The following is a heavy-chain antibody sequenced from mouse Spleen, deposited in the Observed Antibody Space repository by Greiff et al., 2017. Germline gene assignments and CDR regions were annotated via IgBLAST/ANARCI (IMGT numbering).Heavy chain of an antibody. V-gene: IGHV5-9-3*01. J-gene: IGHJ2*01. D-gene: IGHD2-14*01. CDR2: ISSGGSYT. CDR3: ARHKDYRYDDYFDY. CDR1: GFTFSSYA. Sequence: EVQRVESGGGLVKPGGSLKLSCAASGFTFSSYAMSWVRQTPEKRLEWVATISSGGSYTYYPDSVKGRFTISRDNAKNTLYLQMSSLRSEDTAMYYCARHKDYRYDDYFDYWGQGTTLTVSS.